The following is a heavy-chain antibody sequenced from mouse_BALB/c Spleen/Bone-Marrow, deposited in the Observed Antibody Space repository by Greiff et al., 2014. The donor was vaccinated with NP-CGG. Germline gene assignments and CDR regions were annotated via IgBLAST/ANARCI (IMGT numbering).Heavy chain of an antibody. V-gene: IGHV1-14*01. CDR3: AREGVDYFDY. CDR1: GYTFTSYV. J-gene: IGHJ2*01. CDR2: INPYNDAT. Sequence: VQLQQPGPELVKPGASVKVSCKASGYTFTSYVIHWVKQKPGQGLEWIGYINPYNDATKFNERFKGKATLTSDKSSSTAYMVLSSLTSEDSAVYYCAREGVDYFDYWGQGTTLTVSS.